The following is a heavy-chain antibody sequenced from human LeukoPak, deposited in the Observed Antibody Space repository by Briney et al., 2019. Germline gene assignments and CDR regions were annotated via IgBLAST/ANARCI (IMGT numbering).Heavy chain of an antibody. D-gene: IGHD2-2*02. CDR1: GYSFTSYW. V-gene: IGHV5-51*01. J-gene: IGHJ6*02. Sequence: GESLKISCKASGYSFTSYWIGWVRQMPGKGLEWVGIIYPGDSDTRYSPSFQGQVTISADESNTTAYLQWSSLKASDTAMYYCARQKFCIGTGRYTNYYYGLDVWGRGTTVTVSS. CDR2: IYPGDSDT. CDR3: ARQKFCIGTGRYTNYYYGLDV.